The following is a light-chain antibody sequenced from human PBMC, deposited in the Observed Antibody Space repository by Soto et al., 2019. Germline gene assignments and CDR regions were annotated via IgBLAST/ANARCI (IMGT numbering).Light chain of an antibody. V-gene: IGKV3-15*01. J-gene: IGKJ2*01. CDR1: QSVSSN. CDR3: QQYDNWPRT. CDR2: GAS. Sequence: EIVMTQSPATLSVSPGERATLSCRASQSVSSNLAWYQQKPGQAPRLLIYGASTRATGIPARFSGSGSGTEFTLTISSLQSEDSADYYCQQYDNWPRTFGQGTKLEIK.